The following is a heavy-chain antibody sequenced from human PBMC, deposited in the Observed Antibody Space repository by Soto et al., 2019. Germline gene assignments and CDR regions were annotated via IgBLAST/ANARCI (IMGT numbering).Heavy chain of an antibody. D-gene: IGHD5-12*01. J-gene: IGHJ4*02. V-gene: IGHV1-18*01. CDR3: AADSGYDFYFDY. Sequence: QVQLVQSGAEVKKPGASVKVSCKASGYTFTSYGVTWVRQAPGQGLEWMGWISAYNGNTNYAQHLQGRVTMTTDTSTNTAYMELRSLRSDDTAVYYCAADSGYDFYFDYWGQGTLVTVSS. CDR1: GYTFTSYG. CDR2: ISAYNGNT.